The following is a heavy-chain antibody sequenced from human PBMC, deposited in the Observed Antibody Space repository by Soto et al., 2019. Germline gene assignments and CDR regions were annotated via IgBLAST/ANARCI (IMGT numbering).Heavy chain of an antibody. D-gene: IGHD3-22*01. CDR2: ISAYNGNT. V-gene: IGHV1-18*01. J-gene: IGHJ5*02. CDR3: ARADPSSSGYYWEFQYNWFDP. CDR1: GYTFTSYG. Sequence: QVQLVQSGAEVKKPGASVKVSCKASGYTFTSYGISWVRQAPGQGLEWMGWISAYNGNTNYAQKLQGRVTMTTDTSTSTAYMELRSLRSDDTAVYYCARADPSSSGYYWEFQYNWFDPWGQGTLVTVSS.